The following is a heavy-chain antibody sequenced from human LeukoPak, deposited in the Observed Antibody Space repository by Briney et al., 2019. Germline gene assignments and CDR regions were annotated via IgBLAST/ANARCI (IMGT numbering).Heavy chain of an antibody. V-gene: IGHV3-74*01. CDR1: GFTLSSYW. CDR3: ARDRALDY. J-gene: IGHJ4*02. D-gene: IGHD3-10*01. Sequence: PGESLKISCAASGFTLSSYWMFWVRQAPGKGLVWVSLIYSDGSTTSYADSVKGRFTISRDSAKNTLYLQMNSLRAEDTAVYYCARDRALDYWGQGTLVTVSS. CDR2: IYSDGSTT.